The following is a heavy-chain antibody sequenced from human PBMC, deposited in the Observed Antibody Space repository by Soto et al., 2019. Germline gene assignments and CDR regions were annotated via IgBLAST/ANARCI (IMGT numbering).Heavy chain of an antibody. D-gene: IGHD3-16*01. CDR1: GFPFIDAW. V-gene: IGHV3-15*01. J-gene: IGHJ4*02. CDR3: STALRRDSALGAY. Sequence: EVQLVESGGGLVKPGGSLRLSCTASGFPFIDAWMSWVRQAPGKGLQWIGRIRSNADGGTADLTAPVRDRFTISRDDSKTTLYLQMNSLKIDDTAVYFCSTALRRDSALGAYWGLGTLVSASS. CDR2: IRSNADGGTA.